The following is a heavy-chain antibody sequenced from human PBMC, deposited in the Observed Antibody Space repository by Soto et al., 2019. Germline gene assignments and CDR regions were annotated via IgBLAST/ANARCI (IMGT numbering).Heavy chain of an antibody. J-gene: IGHJ4*02. Sequence: QVQLVESGGGVVQPGRSLRLSCAASGFTFSSYGMHWVRQAPGKGLEWVAVIWYDGSNKYYADSVNGRFTISRDNSKNTLYLQMNSLRAEDTAVYYCARDGSRDIVVVVAATLFDYWGQGTLVTVSS. CDR2: IWYDGSNK. D-gene: IGHD2-15*01. CDR1: GFTFSSYG. V-gene: IGHV3-33*01. CDR3: ARDGSRDIVVVVAATLFDY.